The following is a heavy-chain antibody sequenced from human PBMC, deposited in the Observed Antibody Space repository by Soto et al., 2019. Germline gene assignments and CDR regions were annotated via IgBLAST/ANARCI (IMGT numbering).Heavy chain of an antibody. CDR3: VKDESINWYSGHFPH. D-gene: IGHD6-13*01. J-gene: IGHJ1*01. Sequence: GGSLRLSCAASGFTFDDYAMHWVRQVPGKGLEWVSGINWNSGSIGYGDSVKGRFAISRDNAKNSLHPQMNSLSAEDTAFYYCVKDESINWYSGHFPHWGQGTLVTV. V-gene: IGHV3-9*01. CDR2: INWNSGSI. CDR1: GFTFDDYA.